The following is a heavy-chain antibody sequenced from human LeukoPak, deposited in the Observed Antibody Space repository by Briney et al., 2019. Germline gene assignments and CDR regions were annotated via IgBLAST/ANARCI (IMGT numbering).Heavy chain of an antibody. D-gene: IGHD1-26*01. CDR2: IIPILGIA. Sequence: SVKVSYKASGGTFSSYAISWVRQAPGQGLEWMGRIIPILGIANYAQKFQGRVTITADKSTSTACMELSSLRSEDTAVYYCARGAVGAALIDYWGQGTLVTVSS. J-gene: IGHJ4*02. CDR3: ARGAVGAALIDY. V-gene: IGHV1-69*04. CDR1: GGTFSSYA.